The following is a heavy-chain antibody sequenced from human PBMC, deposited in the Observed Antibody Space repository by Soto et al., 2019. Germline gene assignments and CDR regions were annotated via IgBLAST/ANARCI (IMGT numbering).Heavy chain of an antibody. CDR3: ARDKDTSSWTGFDF. Sequence: GGSLRLSCAASGFTFATYAIIFFRHSPGKGLEWVSAISATGISTHYADSVKGRVTISRDNSANTLSLEMSSLTAEDTAVYYCARDKDTSSWTGFDFWGHGTLVTVSS. CDR1: GFTFATYA. D-gene: IGHD1-1*01. V-gene: IGHV3-23*01. CDR2: ISATGIST. J-gene: IGHJ4*01.